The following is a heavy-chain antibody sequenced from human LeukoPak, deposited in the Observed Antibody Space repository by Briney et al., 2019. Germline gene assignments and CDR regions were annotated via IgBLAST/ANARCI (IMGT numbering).Heavy chain of an antibody. CDR1: GIRFSALW. D-gene: IGHD2-2*01. CDR2: INEDGSEK. CDR3: ARDSDAYDY. Sequence: GGSLRLSCVASGIRFSALWMNWVRQAPGKGLELVASINEDGSEKYYVDSVKGRFTISRDNPKKSLYLQLNSLRVDDTAVYFCARDSDAYDYWGQGTLVTVPS. J-gene: IGHJ4*02. V-gene: IGHV3-7*01.